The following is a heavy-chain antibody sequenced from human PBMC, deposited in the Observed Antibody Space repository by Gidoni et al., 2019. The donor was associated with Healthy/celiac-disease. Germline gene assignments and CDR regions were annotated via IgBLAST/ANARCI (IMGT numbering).Heavy chain of an antibody. CDR2: ISYDGSNK. J-gene: IGHJ4*02. D-gene: IGHD6-13*01. Sequence: QVQLVESGGGVVQPGRSLRLSCAASGFTFSSYAMHWVRQAPGKGLEWVAVISYDGSNKYYADSVKGRFTISRDNSKNTLYLQMNSLRAEDTAVYYCVSSRIAAAYFDYWGQGTLVTVSS. CDR1: GFTFSSYA. CDR3: VSSRIAAAYFDY. V-gene: IGHV3-30-3*01.